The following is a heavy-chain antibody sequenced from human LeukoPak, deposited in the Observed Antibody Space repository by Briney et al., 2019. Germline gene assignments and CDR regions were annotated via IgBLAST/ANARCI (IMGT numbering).Heavy chain of an antibody. V-gene: IGHV3-20*04. CDR3: ARDDGGSYLGGFDY. Sequence: PGGSLRLSCAASGFTFDDYGMSWVRQAPGKGLEWVSGINWNGGSTGYADSVKGRFTISRVNAKNSLYLQMNSLRAEDTALYYCARDDGGSYLGGFDYWGQGTLVTVSS. D-gene: IGHD1-26*01. CDR2: INWNGGST. J-gene: IGHJ4*02. CDR1: GFTFDDYG.